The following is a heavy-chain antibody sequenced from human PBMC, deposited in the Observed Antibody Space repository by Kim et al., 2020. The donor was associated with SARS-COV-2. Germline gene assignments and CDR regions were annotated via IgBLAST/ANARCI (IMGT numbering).Heavy chain of an antibody. CDR3: ARDGRLYTGTFVGGFDF. J-gene: IGHJ3*01. D-gene: IGHD1-26*01. CDR1: GFTFSDYY. Sequence: GGSLRLSCAASGFTFSDYYLTWIRQAPGKGLEWVSSNSGSGAITDYADSVKGRFTISRDNAKNSLYLQMNSLRGEDTAIYYCARDGRLYTGTFVGGFDFWGPGTMVAVSS. CDR2: NSGSGAIT. V-gene: IGHV3-11*01.